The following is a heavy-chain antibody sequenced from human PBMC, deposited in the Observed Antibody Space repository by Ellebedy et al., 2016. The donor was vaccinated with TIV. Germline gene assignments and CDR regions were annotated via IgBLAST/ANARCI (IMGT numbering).Heavy chain of an antibody. CDR1: GFSLSTSGMC. CDR2: IDWDDDK. D-gene: IGHD2-15*01. V-gene: IGHV2-70*11. J-gene: IGHJ4*02. Sequence: SGPTLVXPTQPLTLTCTFSGFSLSTSGMCVSWIRQPPGKALEWLARIDWDDDKYYSTSLKTRLTISKDTSKNQVVLTMTNMDPVDTATYYCARIVYCSGGSCSITLFDYWGQGTLVTVSS. CDR3: ARIVYCSGGSCSITLFDY.